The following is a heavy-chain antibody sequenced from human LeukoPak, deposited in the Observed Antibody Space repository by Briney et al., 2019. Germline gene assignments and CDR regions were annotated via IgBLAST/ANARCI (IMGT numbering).Heavy chain of an antibody. CDR2: INHSGST. J-gene: IGHJ4*02. CDR3: AKNRGLGYCSSTSCHHFDY. V-gene: IGHV4-34*01. Sequence: SETLSLTCAVYGGSFSGYYWSWIRQPPGKGLEWIGEINHSGSTNYNPSLKSRVTISVDTSKNQFSLKLSSVTAADTAVYYCAKNRGLGYCSSTSCHHFDYWGQGTLVTVSS. D-gene: IGHD2-2*01. CDR1: GGSFSGYY.